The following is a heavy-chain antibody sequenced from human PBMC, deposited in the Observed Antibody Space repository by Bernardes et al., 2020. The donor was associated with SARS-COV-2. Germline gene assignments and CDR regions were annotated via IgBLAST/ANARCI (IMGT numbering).Heavy chain of an antibody. Sequence: GGSLRLSCEASGFSVGSFYMSWVRQAPGKGLEWVSDIQIGGATYYADSVKGRFTISRDDAKNTLYLQMNSLSAEDTAVYYCARAGSYRFDYWGQGTLVTVSS. CDR2: IQIGGAT. CDR3: ARAGSYRFDY. V-gene: IGHV3-66*01. D-gene: IGHD3-10*01. CDR1: GFSVGSFY. J-gene: IGHJ4*02.